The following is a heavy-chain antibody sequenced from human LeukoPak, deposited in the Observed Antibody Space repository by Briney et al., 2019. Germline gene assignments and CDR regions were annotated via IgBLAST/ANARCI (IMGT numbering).Heavy chain of an antibody. J-gene: IGHJ5*02. V-gene: IGHV4-59*01. Sequence: SETLSLTCTVSGGSISSYYWSWIRQTPGKGLEWIGYIYYSGSTNYTPSLKSRVTISVDTSKNQFSLKLSSVTAADTAVYYCARNTRGNWFDPWGQGTLVTVSS. CDR2: IYYSGST. D-gene: IGHD1-26*01. CDR1: GGSISSYY. CDR3: ARNTRGNWFDP.